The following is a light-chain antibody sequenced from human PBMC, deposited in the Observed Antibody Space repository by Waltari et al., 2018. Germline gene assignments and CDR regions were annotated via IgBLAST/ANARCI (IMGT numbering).Light chain of an antibody. CDR3: QQYNDWPPYT. J-gene: IGKJ2*01. CDR1: QSVRSY. Sequence: ETVMTQSPATLSVSPGESVTLFCRASQSVRSYLAWYQQRAGQAPRLLMHDASTRATGVPARFIGGGSGTEFTLTISSLQSEDVAIYYCQQYNDWPPYTFGQGTKLE. V-gene: IGKV3-15*01. CDR2: DAS.